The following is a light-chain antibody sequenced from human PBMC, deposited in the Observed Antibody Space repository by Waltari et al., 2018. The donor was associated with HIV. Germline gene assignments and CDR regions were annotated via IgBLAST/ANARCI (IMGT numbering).Light chain of an antibody. CDR3: YSSADIPYV. Sequence: SHELTQPPSVSVSPGQTARTTSPGDVVAKKNVRWFQQKPGQAPVLVVYKDSRRASGIPERFSGSSSGTTATLIISGAQVEDEADYYCYSSADIPYVFGIGTKVTVL. CDR2: KDS. CDR1: VVAKKN. J-gene: IGLJ1*01. V-gene: IGLV3-27*01.